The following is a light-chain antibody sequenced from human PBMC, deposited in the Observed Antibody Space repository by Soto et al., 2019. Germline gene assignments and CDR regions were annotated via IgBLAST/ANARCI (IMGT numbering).Light chain of an antibody. CDR2: GAF. CDR1: QSVSSN. V-gene: IGKV3-15*01. CDR3: QQYNDWPLT. J-gene: IGKJ1*01. Sequence: EIVMTQSPVTLSLSPGERATLSCRASQSVSSNLAWYQQKPGQAPSLLIYGAFTRATGIPARFSGTGSGTEFTLTISSLEPEDFALYYCQQYNDWPLTFGQGTKVDI.